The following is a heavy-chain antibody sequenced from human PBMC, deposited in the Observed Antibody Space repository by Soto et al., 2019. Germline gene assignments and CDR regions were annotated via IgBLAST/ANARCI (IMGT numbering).Heavy chain of an antibody. CDR1: GFTFSSYG. Sequence: EVQLVESGGGLVQPGESLRLSCAASGFTFSSYGMHWVRQAPGKGLEYVSGISSDGGGAFSATSVKGRFSISRDKSKNPRYLQMGSLRPEDMAVYYCARRGGRGSYPFVYWGQGTLVTVSS. D-gene: IGHD1-26*01. J-gene: IGHJ4*02. CDR3: ARRGGRGSYPFVY. V-gene: IGHV3-64*01. CDR2: ISSDGGGA.